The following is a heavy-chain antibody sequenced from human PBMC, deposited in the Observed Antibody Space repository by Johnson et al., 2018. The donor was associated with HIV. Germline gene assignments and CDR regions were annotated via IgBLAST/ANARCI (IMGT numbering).Heavy chain of an antibody. Sequence: EVQLVESGGGLVQPGGSLRLSCAVSGFSFSRYWMSWVRQAPGKGLEWVANIKQDGSEEYYVDSVKGRFTISRDNAKNSVYLQMNSLRAEDTAVYYCASSWGNAFDIWGQGTMVTVSS. D-gene: IGHD7-27*01. CDR2: IKQDGSEE. CDR1: GFSFSRYW. J-gene: IGHJ3*02. CDR3: ASSWGNAFDI. V-gene: IGHV3-7*01.